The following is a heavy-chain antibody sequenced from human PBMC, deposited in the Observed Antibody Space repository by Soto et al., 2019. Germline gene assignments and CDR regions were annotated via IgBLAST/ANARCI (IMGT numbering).Heavy chain of an antibody. CDR1: GFTFSSYG. J-gene: IGHJ4*02. Sequence: GGSLRLSCAASGFTFSSYGMHWVRQAPGKGLEWVAVIWYDGSNKYYADSVKGRFTISRDNSKNTLYLQMNSLRAEDTAVYYWARVPYYYDSSGPFDYWGQGTLVTVSS. D-gene: IGHD3-22*01. CDR2: IWYDGSNK. V-gene: IGHV3-33*01. CDR3: ARVPYYYDSSGPFDY.